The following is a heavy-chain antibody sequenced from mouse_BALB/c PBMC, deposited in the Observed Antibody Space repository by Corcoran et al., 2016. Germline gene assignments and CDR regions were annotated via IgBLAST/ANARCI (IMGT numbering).Heavy chain of an antibody. Sequence: EVQLQQSGAELVKPGASVKLSCTASGFNIKDTYMHWVKQRPEQGLEWIGRIDPANGNTKYDPKSQGKATITADTSSNTAYLQLSSLTSEDTAVYYCAREGEYDGYFDYWGQGTTLTVSS. D-gene: IGHD2-4*01. V-gene: IGHV14-3*02. CDR3: AREGEYDGYFDY. CDR1: GFNIKDTY. J-gene: IGHJ2*01. CDR2: IDPANGNT.